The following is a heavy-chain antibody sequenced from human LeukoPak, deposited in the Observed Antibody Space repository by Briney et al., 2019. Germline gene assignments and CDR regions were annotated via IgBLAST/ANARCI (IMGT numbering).Heavy chain of an antibody. D-gene: IGHD3-9*01. J-gene: IGHJ4*02. Sequence: GGSLRLSCAASGFTFGSYAMSWVRQAPGKGLEWVSSISGGGINTYYADSVKGRFTISRDNSKNTLYLQMNSLRAEDTAVYYCAKTYDILTGYYHYWGQGTLVTVSS. CDR2: ISGGGINT. V-gene: IGHV3-23*01. CDR1: GFTFGSYA. CDR3: AKTYDILTGYYHY.